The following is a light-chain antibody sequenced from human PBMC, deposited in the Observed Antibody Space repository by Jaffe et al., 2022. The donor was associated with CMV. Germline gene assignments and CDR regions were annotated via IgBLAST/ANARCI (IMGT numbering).Light chain of an antibody. CDR1: TSDVGGYNY. Sequence: QSALTQPASVSGSPGQSISISCTGTTSDVGGYNYVSWHQQRPGEAPKLIIYDINNRPSGVSNRFSGSKSGNTASLTISGLQAEDEADYYCSSYTTSSTVVFGGGTKLTVL. CDR2: DIN. J-gene: IGLJ3*02. V-gene: IGLV2-14*03. CDR3: SSYTTSSTVV.